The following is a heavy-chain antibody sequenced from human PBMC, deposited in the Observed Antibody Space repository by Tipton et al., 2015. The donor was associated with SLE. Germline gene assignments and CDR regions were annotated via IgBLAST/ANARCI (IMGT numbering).Heavy chain of an antibody. Sequence: TLSLTCNVSGVSISSSYWSWIRQPAGKGLEWIGRIYTSGATDDNPSLKSRVTMSVDPSKMQFSLNLNSVTAADTALYFCARGVAERLGLDFWGQGSLVTVSS. V-gene: IGHV4-4*07. D-gene: IGHD6-19*01. CDR3: ARGVAERLGLDF. CDR1: GVSISSSY. CDR2: IYTSGAT. J-gene: IGHJ4*02.